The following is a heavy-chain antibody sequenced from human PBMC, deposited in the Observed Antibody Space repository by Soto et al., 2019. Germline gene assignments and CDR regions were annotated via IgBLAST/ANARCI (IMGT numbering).Heavy chain of an antibody. CDR2: ISSNGDST. J-gene: IGHJ5*02. D-gene: IGHD4-17*01. Sequence: GGSLRLSCSASGFTFSMFSTHWARQAPGKGLEYVSGISSNGDSTYYADSVKGRFTISRDNFKNTLYLQMSSLRAVDTAVYYCVHPRSTVQIPPTWGQGTLVT. V-gene: IGHV3-64D*06. CDR1: GFTFSMFS. CDR3: VHPRSTVQIPPT.